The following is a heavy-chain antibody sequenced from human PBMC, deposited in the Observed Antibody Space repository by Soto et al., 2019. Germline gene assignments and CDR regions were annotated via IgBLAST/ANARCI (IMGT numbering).Heavy chain of an antibody. D-gene: IGHD2-2*01. CDR2: ISGSGASP. Sequence: RLSKTALGVTCGDYTRRRVIQATGKGLEWVSAISGSGASPSYADSVQGRFTISRDNPKRTLYLQMNNLRAEDTAVYYCAKARCSTTNCYVPDYWGQGTLVTVSS. J-gene: IGHJ4*02. CDR3: AKARCSTTNCYVPDY. CDR1: GVTCGDYT. V-gene: IGHV3-23*01.